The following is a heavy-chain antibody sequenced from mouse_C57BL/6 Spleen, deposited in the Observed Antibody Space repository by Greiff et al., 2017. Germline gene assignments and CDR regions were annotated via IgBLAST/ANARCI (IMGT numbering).Heavy chain of an antibody. V-gene: IGHV10-1*01. CDR2: IRSKSNNYAT. CDR1: GFSFNTYA. CDR3: VRGGGYYAMDY. J-gene: IGHJ4*01. Sequence: EVKLQESGGGLVQPKGSLKLSCAASGFSFNTYAMNWVRQAPGKGLEWVARIRSKSNNYATYYADSVKDRFTISRDDSESMLYLQMNNLKTEDTAMYCCVRGGGYYAMDYWGQGTSVTVSS. D-gene: IGHD1-1*02.